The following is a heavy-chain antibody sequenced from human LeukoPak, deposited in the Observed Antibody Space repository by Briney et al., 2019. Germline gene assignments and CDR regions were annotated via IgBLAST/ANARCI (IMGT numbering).Heavy chain of an antibody. D-gene: IGHD5-18*01. CDR3: ARAGVMVSAMVTWTDY. Sequence: SETLSLTCPVSGGSISSGCYYWSWIRQPAGMGLEWIGRIYTSGSTNYNPSLKSRVTISLDTSKNQFSLKLSSVTAADTAVYYCARAGVMVSAMVTWTDYWGQGTLVTVSS. V-gene: IGHV4-61*02. CDR1: GGSISSGCYY. CDR2: IYTSGST. J-gene: IGHJ4*02.